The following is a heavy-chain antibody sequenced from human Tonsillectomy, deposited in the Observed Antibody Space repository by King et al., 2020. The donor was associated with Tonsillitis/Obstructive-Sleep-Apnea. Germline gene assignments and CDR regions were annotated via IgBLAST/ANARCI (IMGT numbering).Heavy chain of an antibody. Sequence: EVQLVESGGGLVQPGGSLRLSCTASGFTFSSYLMHWVRQAPGKGLVWVSLINGDGSNTRYADSVKGRFTISRDNAKNTVDLQMNSLRAEDTAVYYCVRGCGYGGDREYWGPGTLVNVSS. V-gene: IGHV3-74*01. D-gene: IGHD3-16*01. CDR1: GFTFSSYL. J-gene: IGHJ4*02. CDR3: VRGCGYGGDREY. CDR2: INGDGSNT.